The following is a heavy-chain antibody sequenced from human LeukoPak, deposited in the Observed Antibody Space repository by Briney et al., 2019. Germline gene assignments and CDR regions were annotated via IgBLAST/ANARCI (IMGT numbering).Heavy chain of an antibody. V-gene: IGHV4-34*01. CDR2: INHSGST. CDR1: GVSFSGYY. CDR3: ASRNFGVVTD. J-gene: IGHJ4*02. D-gene: IGHD3-3*01. Sequence: SETLSLTCAVYGVSFSGYYWSWIRQSPGHGLEWIGEINHSGSTYYNPSLKSRVTISVDTSKNQFSLKLSSVTAADTAVYYCASRNFGVVTDWGQGTLVTVSS.